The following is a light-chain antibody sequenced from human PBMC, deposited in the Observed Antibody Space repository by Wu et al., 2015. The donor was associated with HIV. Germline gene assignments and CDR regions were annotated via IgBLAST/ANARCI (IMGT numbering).Light chain of an antibody. CDR3: QHVSLGSRT. J-gene: IGKJ3*01. Sequence: EIVLTQSPATLSLSPGERATLSCRASQSVSSYLAWYQQKPGQAPRLLIYDASNRATGIPARFSGSGSGTDFTLTISSLEPEDFAVYYCQHVSLGSRTFG. CDR1: QSVSSY. CDR2: DAS. V-gene: IGKV3-11*01.